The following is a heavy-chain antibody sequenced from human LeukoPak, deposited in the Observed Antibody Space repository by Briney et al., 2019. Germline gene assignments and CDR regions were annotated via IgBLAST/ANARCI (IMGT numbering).Heavy chain of an antibody. CDR1: GFTFTAFT. CDR2: ISGSGGST. CDR3: AREAAYYFDY. V-gene: IGHV3-23*01. Sequence: PGGSLRLSCAASGFTFTAFTINWVRQAPGKGLEWVSAISGSGGSTYYADSVKGRFTISRDNSKNTLYLQMNSLRAEDTAVYYCAREAAYYFDYWGQGTLVTVSS. J-gene: IGHJ4*02.